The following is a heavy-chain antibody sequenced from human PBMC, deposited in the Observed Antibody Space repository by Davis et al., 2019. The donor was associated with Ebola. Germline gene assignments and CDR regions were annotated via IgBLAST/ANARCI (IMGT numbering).Heavy chain of an antibody. V-gene: IGHV1-46*03. D-gene: IGHD4-23*01. J-gene: IGHJ4*02. CDR1: GYTFTRYN. CDR2: INPSTGYT. Sequence: AASVKVSCKASGYTFTRYNIHWVRQAPGQGLEWMGLINPSTGYTNYAQKFQDRVTMTRDTSTSTVYMELRSLRSEDTAVYYCSRESGPVEFTSGDYWGQGTLVTVSS. CDR3: SRESGPVEFTSGDY.